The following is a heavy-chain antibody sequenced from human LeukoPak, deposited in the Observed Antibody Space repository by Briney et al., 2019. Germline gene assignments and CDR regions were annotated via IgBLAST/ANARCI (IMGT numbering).Heavy chain of an antibody. CDR3: ARGGGYASPIGY. J-gene: IGHJ4*02. V-gene: IGHV4-59*01. CDR1: GGSISTYY. Sequence: KPSETLSLTCTLSGGSISTYYWSWIRQPPGKGLEWIGYIYHSGSTNYNPPLKSRVTISVDTSKNQFSLKLSSVTAADTAVYYCARGGGYASPIGYWGQGALVTVSS. CDR2: IYHSGST. D-gene: IGHD5-12*01.